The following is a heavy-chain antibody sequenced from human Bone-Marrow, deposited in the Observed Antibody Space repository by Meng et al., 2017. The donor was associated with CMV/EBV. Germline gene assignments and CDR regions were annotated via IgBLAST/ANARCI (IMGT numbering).Heavy chain of an antibody. V-gene: IGHV3-33*06. D-gene: IGHD3-10*01. Sequence: GSLRLSCAASGFIFSSYGMHWVRQAPGKGLEWVAVIWYDGSNKYYADSVKGRFTISRDNSKNTLYLQMNSLRAEDTAVYYCAKLTSYGSGSSPSSDSWGQGTLVTVSS. J-gene: IGHJ4*02. CDR2: IWYDGSNK. CDR3: AKLTSYGSGSSPSSDS. CDR1: GFIFSSYG.